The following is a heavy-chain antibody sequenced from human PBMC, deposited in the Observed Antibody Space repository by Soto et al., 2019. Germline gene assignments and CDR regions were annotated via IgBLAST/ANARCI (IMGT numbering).Heavy chain of an antibody. V-gene: IGHV1-69*01. D-gene: IGHD3-10*01. Sequence: QVQLVQSGAEVQKPGSSVKVSCKASGGTFSSYAISWVRQAPGQGLEWMGGIIPIFGTANYAQKFQGRVTITADESTSTAYMELSSLRSEDTAVYYCAINAREGFYGSGSYNDYWGQGTLVTVSS. CDR1: GGTFSSYA. CDR3: AINAREGFYGSGSYNDY. J-gene: IGHJ4*02. CDR2: IIPIFGTA.